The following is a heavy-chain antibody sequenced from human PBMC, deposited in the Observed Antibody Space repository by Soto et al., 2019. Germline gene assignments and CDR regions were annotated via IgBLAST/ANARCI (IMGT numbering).Heavy chain of an antibody. CDR2: IKQDGSEK. D-gene: IGHD3-10*01. CDR3: ARAYGSGSLSGY. CDR1: GFTFSSYW. Sequence: EVQLVESGGGLVQPGGSLRLSCAASGFTFSSYWMRWVRQAPGKGLEWVANIKQDGSEKYNVDFVKGRFTISRDNAKNSLYLQMNSLRVEDTAVYYCARAYGSGSLSGYWGQGTLVTVSS. J-gene: IGHJ4*02. V-gene: IGHV3-7*01.